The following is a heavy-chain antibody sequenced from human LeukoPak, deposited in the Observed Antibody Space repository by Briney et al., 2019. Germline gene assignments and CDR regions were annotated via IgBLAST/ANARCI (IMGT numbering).Heavy chain of an antibody. Sequence: GGSLRLSCAASGFTFSSYAMHWVRQAPGKGLEYVSAISSNGGSTYYANSVKGRFTISRDNSKNTLYLQMGSLRAEDMAVYYCARSDSIGLVDYWGQGTLVTVTS. CDR1: GFTFSSYA. CDR2: ISSNGGST. CDR3: ARSDSIGLVDY. V-gene: IGHV3-64*01. D-gene: IGHD6-19*01. J-gene: IGHJ4*02.